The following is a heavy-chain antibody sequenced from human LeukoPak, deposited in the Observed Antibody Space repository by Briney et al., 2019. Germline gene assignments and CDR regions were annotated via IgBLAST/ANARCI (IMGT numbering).Heavy chain of an antibody. D-gene: IGHD2-15*01. Sequence: GGSLRLSCAASGLAFSAYKMHWVCQAPRKGLVWVSRISTDGYTTDYADFVQGRFTASRDNTKNTWSLEMNSLRAEDTAVYYCVVGGSPGYWGQGTLVTVSS. V-gene: IGHV3-74*01. J-gene: IGHJ4*02. CDR2: ISTDGYTT. CDR3: VVGGSPGY. CDR1: GLAFSAYK.